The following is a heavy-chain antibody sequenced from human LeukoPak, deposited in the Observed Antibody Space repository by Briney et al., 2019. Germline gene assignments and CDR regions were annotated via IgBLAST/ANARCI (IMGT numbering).Heavy chain of an antibody. J-gene: IGHJ5*01. D-gene: IGHD1-26*01. CDR2: TYYRSKWSN. CDR3: ARLVGASWFDS. V-gene: IGHV6-1*01. Sequence: SQTLSLTCAISGDSVSTNSATWTWLRQSPSRGLEWLGRTYYRSKWSNDYAVSMKSRITINPDTSKNQFSLQLNSVTPEDTAVYYCARLVGASWFDSWGQGTLVTVSS. CDR1: GDSVSTNSAT.